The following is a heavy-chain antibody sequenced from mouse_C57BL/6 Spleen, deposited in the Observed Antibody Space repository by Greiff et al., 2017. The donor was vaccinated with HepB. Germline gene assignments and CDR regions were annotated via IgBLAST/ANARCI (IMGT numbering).Heavy chain of an antibody. J-gene: IGHJ2*01. CDR2: ISYDGSN. CDR1: GYSITSGYY. Sequence: EVQLQQSGPGLVKPSQSLSLTCSVTGYSITSGYYWNWIRQFPGNKLEWMGYISYDGSNNYNPSLKNRISITRDPSKNQFFLKLNSVTTEDTATYYCARRGAFITTEYYFDYWGQGTTLTVSS. CDR3: ARRGAFITTEYYFDY. V-gene: IGHV3-6*01. D-gene: IGHD1-1*01.